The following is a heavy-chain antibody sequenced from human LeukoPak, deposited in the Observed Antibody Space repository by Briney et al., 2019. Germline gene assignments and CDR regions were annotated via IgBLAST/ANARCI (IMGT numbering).Heavy chain of an antibody. Sequence: GGSLRLSCAASGFAFSSYAMSWVRQAPGKGLEWVSTISNSDDSTYYADSVKGRFTISRDNSKNTLYLQMNSLRADDTAVYYCAKHLGYSTSSGIDCWGQGTLVTVSS. CDR2: ISNSDDST. D-gene: IGHD6-6*01. CDR3: AKHLGYSTSSGIDC. J-gene: IGHJ4*02. V-gene: IGHV3-23*01. CDR1: GFAFSSYA.